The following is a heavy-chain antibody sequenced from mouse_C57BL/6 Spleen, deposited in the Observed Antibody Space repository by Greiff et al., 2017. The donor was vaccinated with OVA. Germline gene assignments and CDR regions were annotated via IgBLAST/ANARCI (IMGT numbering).Heavy chain of an antibody. D-gene: IGHD1-1*01. J-gene: IGHJ1*03. CDR1: GFSLTSYA. V-gene: IGHV2-9-1*01. Sequence: QVQLKESGPGLVAPSQSLSITCTVSGFSLTSYAISWVRQPPGKGLEWLGVIWTGGGTNYNSALKSRLSISKDNSKSQVFLKMNSLQTEDTARYYCARSPYYYGSSYGYFDVWGTGTTVTVSS. CDR3: ARSPYYYGSSYGYFDV. CDR2: IWTGGGT.